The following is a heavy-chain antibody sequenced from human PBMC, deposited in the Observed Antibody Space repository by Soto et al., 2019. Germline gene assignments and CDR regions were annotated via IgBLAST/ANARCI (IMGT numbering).Heavy chain of an antibody. CDR1: GFSLSTSGMG. J-gene: IGHJ4*02. V-gene: IGHV2-5*02. CDR3: AQRLAGRVAY. Sequence: QITLKESGPTLVKPTQTITLTCTFSGFSLSTSGMGVGWIRQPPGKALEWLALIYWDDDKRYSPSLKNRLTITKYTSKNQVVLTMTNMDPVDTGTYYCAQRLAGRVAYWGQGNLVTVSS. D-gene: IGHD2-15*01. CDR2: IYWDDDK.